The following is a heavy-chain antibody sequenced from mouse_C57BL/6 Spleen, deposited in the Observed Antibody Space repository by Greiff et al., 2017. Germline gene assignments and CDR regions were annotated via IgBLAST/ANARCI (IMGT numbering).Heavy chain of an antibody. CDR3: VRHFTAMDY. J-gene: IGHJ4*01. CDR1: GFSFNTYA. V-gene: IGHV10-1*01. CDR2: IRSKSNNYAT. Sequence: EVKLLESGGGLVQPKGSLKLSCAASGFSFNTYAMNWVRQAPGKGLEWVTRIRSKSNNYATYYADSVKDRFTISRDDSESMLYLQMNNLKTEDTAMYYCVRHFTAMDYWGQGTSVTVSS.